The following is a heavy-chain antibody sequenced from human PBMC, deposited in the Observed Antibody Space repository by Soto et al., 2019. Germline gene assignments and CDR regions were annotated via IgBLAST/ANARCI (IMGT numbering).Heavy chain of an antibody. J-gene: IGHJ4*02. CDR3: ARDTGRDSVCYCRY. CDR2: ISSSSSFI. CDR1: GFTFSSNT. V-gene: IGHV3-21*01. Sequence: EVQLVESGGGLVKPGGSLRLSCAASGFTFSSNTMTWVRQAPGKGLEWVSSISSSSSFIYYADSVKGRFTISRDNAKNSLSLQMNSLRADDTAVYYCARDTGRDSVCYCRYWGQGTLVTVSS. D-gene: IGHD2-15*01.